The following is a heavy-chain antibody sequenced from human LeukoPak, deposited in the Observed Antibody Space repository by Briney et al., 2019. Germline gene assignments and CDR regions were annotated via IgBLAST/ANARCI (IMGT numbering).Heavy chain of an antibody. J-gene: IGHJ6*03. Sequence: SETLSLTCAVYGGSFSSYYWGWIRQPPGKGLEWIGSIYYSGSTYYNPSLKSRVTISVDTSKNQFSLKLSSVTAADTAVYYCARDNNDVLPGAATKSGYYMDVWGKGTTVTISS. V-gene: IGHV4-39*07. CDR1: GGSFSSYY. D-gene: IGHD2-15*01. CDR2: IYYSGST. CDR3: ARDNNDVLPGAATKSGYYMDV.